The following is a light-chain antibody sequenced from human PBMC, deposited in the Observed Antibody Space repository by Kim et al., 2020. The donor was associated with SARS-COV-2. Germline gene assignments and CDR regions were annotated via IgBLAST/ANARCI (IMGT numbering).Light chain of an antibody. Sequence: ASVGDRVTITCRASQSISSWLAWYQQKPGKAPKLLIYKASSLESGVPSWFSGSGSGTEFTLTISSLQPDDFATYYCQQYNSYSGTFGQGTKVDIK. CDR1: QSISSW. J-gene: IGKJ1*01. V-gene: IGKV1-5*03. CDR3: QQYNSYSGT. CDR2: KAS.